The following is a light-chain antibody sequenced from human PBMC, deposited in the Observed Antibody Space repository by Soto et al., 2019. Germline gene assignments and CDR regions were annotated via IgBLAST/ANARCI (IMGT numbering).Light chain of an antibody. Sequence: QSDRTQPASVSVSPGQSVTISCTGTSSDIGGYNYVSWYHQQPGKAPKLIIYKVNQRPSGVSDRFSASKSGNTASLTISGLQAEDEDDYYCCTSSASNWGSVFGSGTKVTVL. CDR2: KVN. V-gene: IGLV2-14*01. J-gene: IGLJ1*01. CDR3: CTSSASNWGSV. CDR1: SSDIGGYNY.